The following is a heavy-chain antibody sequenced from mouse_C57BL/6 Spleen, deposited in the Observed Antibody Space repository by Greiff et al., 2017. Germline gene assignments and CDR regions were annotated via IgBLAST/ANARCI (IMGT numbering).Heavy chain of an antibody. D-gene: IGHD3-1*01. Sequence: QVQLQQPGAELVRPGSSVKLSCKASGYTFTSYWMDWVKQRPGQGLEWIGNIYPSDSETHYNQKFKDKATLTVDKSSSTAYMQLSSLTSEDSAVYYCARLGYGYAMDYWGQGTSVTVSS. CDR2: IYPSDSET. J-gene: IGHJ4*01. CDR1: GYTFTSYW. V-gene: IGHV1-61*01. CDR3: ARLGYGYAMDY.